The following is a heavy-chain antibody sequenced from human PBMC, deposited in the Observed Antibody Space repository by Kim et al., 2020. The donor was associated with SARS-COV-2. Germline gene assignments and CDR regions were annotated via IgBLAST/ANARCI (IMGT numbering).Heavy chain of an antibody. D-gene: IGHD3-10*01. Sequence: GGSLRLSCLGSGFTFNTYALNWIRQAPGKGLQWVAVTSSDGSITIYADSVKGRFTISRDNSKNTVYLQMNSLSVEDTALYYCVREGYASGTIGDLDYWG. J-gene: IGHJ4*01. CDR3: VREGYASGTIGDLDY. CDR1: GFTFNTYA. V-gene: IGHV3-30-3*01. CDR2: TSSDGSIT.